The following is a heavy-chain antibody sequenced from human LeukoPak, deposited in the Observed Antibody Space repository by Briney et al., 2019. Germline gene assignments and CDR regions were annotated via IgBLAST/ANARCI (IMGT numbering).Heavy chain of an antibody. CDR1: GGSISSYY. J-gene: IGHJ6*03. CDR2: IYTSGST. Sequence: SETLSLTRTVSGGSISSYYWSWIRQPAGKGLEWIGRIYTSGSTNYNPSLKSRVTMSVDTSKNQFSLKLRSVTAADTAVYYCARGYNWGSPTRNFYYLDVWGKGTTVTVSS. D-gene: IGHD7-27*01. V-gene: IGHV4-4*07. CDR3: ARGYNWGSPTRNFYYLDV.